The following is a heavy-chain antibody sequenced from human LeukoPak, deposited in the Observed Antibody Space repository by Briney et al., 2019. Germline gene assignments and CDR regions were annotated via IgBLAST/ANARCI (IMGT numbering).Heavy chain of an antibody. Sequence: SETLSLTCTVSGGSITSSSYYWGWIRQPPGKGLEWIGSIYYSGNTYYNPTLKSRVTISVDTSKNQFSLRLSSATAADTAVYYCARPNWNDLHFDYWGQGTLVTVSS. CDR3: ARPNWNDLHFDY. CDR1: GGSITSSSYY. CDR2: IYYSGNT. V-gene: IGHV4-39*07. D-gene: IGHD1-1*01. J-gene: IGHJ4*02.